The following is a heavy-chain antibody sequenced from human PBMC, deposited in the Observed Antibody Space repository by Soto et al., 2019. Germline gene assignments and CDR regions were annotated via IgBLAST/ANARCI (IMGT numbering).Heavy chain of an antibody. CDR2: ISGSGGSP. D-gene: IGHD2-8*02. J-gene: IGHJ4*01. Sequence: GGSLRLSCEASGFAFGRYAMSWVRQAPGKGLEWVSSISGSGGSPSYADSVQGRFIISRDNPRNTVSLQMNRLRAEDTATYYCAKARCTGDTCFVPDYWGHGRLVTVSS. V-gene: IGHV3-23*01. CDR1: GFAFGRYA. CDR3: AKARCTGDTCFVPDY.